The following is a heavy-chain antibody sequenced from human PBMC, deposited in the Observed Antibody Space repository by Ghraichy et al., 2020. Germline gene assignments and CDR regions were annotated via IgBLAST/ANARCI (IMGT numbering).Heavy chain of an antibody. CDR1: GFTFGDYA. V-gene: IGHV3-49*03. CDR2: IRSKAHRGTT. CDR3: GRDGYCTDNRCDSSRGDY. Sequence: GGSLRLSCTGFGFTFGDYAMSWFRQAPGRGLEWVGFIRSKAHRGTTEFAASVKGRFTISRDDSKSIAYLQMNSLKTEDTAVYYCGRDGYCTDNRCDSSRGDYWGQGTLVTVSS. J-gene: IGHJ4*02. D-gene: IGHD2-8*02.